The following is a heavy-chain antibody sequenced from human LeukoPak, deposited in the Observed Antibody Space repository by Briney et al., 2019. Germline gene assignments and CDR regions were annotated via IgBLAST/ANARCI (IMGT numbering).Heavy chain of an antibody. J-gene: IGHJ4*02. CDR3: ARGSGSLVFIVGAHHFDY. D-gene: IGHD1-26*01. Sequence: SQTLSLTCAVSGGSISSGGYSWSWIRQPPGKGLEWIGYIYHSGSTYYNPSLKSRVTISVDRSKNQFSLKLSSVTAADTAVYYCARGSGSLVFIVGAHHFDYWGQGTLVTVSS. CDR1: GGSISSGGYS. V-gene: IGHV4-30-2*01. CDR2: IYHSGST.